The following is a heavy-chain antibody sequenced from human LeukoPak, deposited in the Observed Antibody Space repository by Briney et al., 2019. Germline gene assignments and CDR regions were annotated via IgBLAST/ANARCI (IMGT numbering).Heavy chain of an antibody. V-gene: IGHV3-48*01. Sequence: GGSLRPSCTASGFTFSDSSMNWVRQAPGKGLEWLSHISSSSTTIYYADSVKGRFTISRDDAKNSLYLQMNSLRAEDTAVYYCARNLNTADDYWGQGILVTVSS. J-gene: IGHJ4*02. CDR1: GFTFSDSS. CDR2: ISSSSTTI. CDR3: ARNLNTADDY. D-gene: IGHD5-18*01.